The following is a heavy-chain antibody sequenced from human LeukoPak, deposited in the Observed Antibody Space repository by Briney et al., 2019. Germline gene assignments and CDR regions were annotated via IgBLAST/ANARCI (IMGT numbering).Heavy chain of an antibody. CDR3: ARETGRYCSSTSCLSY. CDR1: GYTFTGYY. CDR2: INPNSGGT. J-gene: IGHJ4*02. D-gene: IGHD2-2*01. V-gene: IGHV1-2*02. Sequence: ASVKVSCKASGYTFTGYYMHWVRQVPGQGLEWMGWINPNSGGTNYAQKFQGRVTMTRDTSISTAYMELSRLRSDDTAVYYCARETGRYCSSTSCLSYWGQGTLVTVSS.